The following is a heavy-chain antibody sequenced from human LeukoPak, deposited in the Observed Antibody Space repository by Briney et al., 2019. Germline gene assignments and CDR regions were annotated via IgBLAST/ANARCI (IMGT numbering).Heavy chain of an antibody. CDR1: GGSFSSSSYY. CDR2: IFYSGTT. CDR3: ARHWMGFHY. J-gene: IGHJ4*02. D-gene: IGHD2-2*03. V-gene: IGHV4-39*01. Sequence: SETLSLTCTVSGGSFSSSSYYWGWIRQPPGKGLEWFGSIFYSGTTYYHPSLKSRAPLSVAPSKPQFSLKASSVTAADPAVYYCARHWMGFHYGGQGTRVTVPS.